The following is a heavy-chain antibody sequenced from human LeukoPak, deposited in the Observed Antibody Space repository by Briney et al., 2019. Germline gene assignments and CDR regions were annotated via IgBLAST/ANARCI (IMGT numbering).Heavy chain of an antibody. CDR3: AREESAFDI. Sequence: ASVKVSCKASGYTFTGYYIHWARQAPGQGLEWMGWINPNSGNTNYAQKFQDRVTVTRDTSISTAYMELSGLTSDDTAVYYCAREESAFDIWGQGTMVTVSS. CDR1: GYTFTGYY. D-gene: IGHD5-24*01. J-gene: IGHJ3*02. CDR2: INPNSGNT. V-gene: IGHV1-2*02.